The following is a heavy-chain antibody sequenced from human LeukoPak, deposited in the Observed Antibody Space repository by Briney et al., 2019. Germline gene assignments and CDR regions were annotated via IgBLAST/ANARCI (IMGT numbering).Heavy chain of an antibody. Sequence: GGSLRLSCAASGFTFSSYEMNWVRQAPGKGLEWVSYISSSGSTIYYADSVKGRFTISRDNSKNTLYLQMNSLRAEDTAVYYCAKSYYYDSSGYLNWYFDLWGRGTLVTVSS. CDR1: GFTFSSYE. V-gene: IGHV3-48*03. CDR3: AKSYYYDSSGYLNWYFDL. J-gene: IGHJ2*01. CDR2: ISSSGSTI. D-gene: IGHD3-22*01.